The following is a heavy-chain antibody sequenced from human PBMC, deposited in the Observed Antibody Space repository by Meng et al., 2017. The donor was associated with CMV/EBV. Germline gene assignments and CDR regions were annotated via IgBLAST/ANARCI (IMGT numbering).Heavy chain of an antibody. CDR1: GGSFSGYY. D-gene: IGHD3-10*01. V-gene: IGHV4-34*01. Sequence: GSLRLSCAVYGGSFSGYYWSWIRQPPGKGLEWIGEINHSGSTNYNPSLKSRVPISVDTSKNQFSLKLSSVTAADTAVYYCARDRSYYFDYWGQGTLVTVSS. CDR2: INHSGST. J-gene: IGHJ4*02. CDR3: ARDRSYYFDY.